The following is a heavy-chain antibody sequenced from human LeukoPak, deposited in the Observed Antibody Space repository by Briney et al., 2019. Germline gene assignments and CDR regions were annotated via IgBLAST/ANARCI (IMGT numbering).Heavy chain of an antibody. V-gene: IGHV3-9*01. CDR1: GFTFSIYW. CDR3: AKDTSGYDSYFDY. J-gene: IGHJ4*02. CDR2: ISWNSGSI. Sequence: TGGSLRLSCTASGFTFSIYWMHWVRQAPGKGLEWVSGISWNSGSIGYADSVKGRFTIYRDNAKNSLYLQMNSLRAEDTALYYCAKDTSGYDSYFDYGGQGTLVPSPQ. D-gene: IGHD5-12*01.